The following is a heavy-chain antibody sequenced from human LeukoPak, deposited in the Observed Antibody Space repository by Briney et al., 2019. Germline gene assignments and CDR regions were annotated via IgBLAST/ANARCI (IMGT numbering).Heavy chain of an antibody. J-gene: IGHJ3*01. D-gene: IGHD3-9*01. Sequence: GGSLRLSCAASGFTFSSYWMHWVRQAPGKGLVWVSRINSDGSSTSYADSVKGRFTISRDNAKNSLYLQMNSLRAEDTAVYYCAREDFDDLTGLSGDAFDFWGQGTMVTVSS. CDR1: GFTFSSYW. V-gene: IGHV3-74*01. CDR3: AREDFDDLTGLSGDAFDF. CDR2: INSDGSST.